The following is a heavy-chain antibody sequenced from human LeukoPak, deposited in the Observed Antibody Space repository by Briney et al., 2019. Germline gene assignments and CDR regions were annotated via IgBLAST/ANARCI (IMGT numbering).Heavy chain of an antibody. V-gene: IGHV3-48*01. CDR2: ISSSSSTI. Sequence: PGGSLRLSCAASGFTFSSYAMSWVRQAPGKGLEWVSYISSSSSTIYYADSVKGRFTISRDNAKNSLYLQMNSLRAEDTAVYYCATDDGQQQLVRHYWGQGTLVTVSS. CDR3: ATDDGQQQLVRHY. D-gene: IGHD6-13*01. J-gene: IGHJ4*02. CDR1: GFTFSSYA.